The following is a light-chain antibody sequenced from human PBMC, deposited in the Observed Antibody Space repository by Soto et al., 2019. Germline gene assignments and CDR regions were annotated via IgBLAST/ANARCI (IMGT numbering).Light chain of an antibody. Sequence: DIQKTQSPSTLSASVGDRVTITCRASQSISSWLAWYQQKPGKAPKLLIYKASNLESGVPSRFSGSGSGTEFTLTISSLQPDDFATYCQQYNSYPWTFGQGTKVEIK. CDR3: QQYNSYPWT. J-gene: IGKJ1*01. CDR1: QSISSW. V-gene: IGKV1-5*03. CDR2: KAS.